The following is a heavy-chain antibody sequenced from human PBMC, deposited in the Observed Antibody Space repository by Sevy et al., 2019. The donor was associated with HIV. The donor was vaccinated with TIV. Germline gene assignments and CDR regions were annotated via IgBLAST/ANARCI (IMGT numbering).Heavy chain of an antibody. J-gene: IGHJ5*02. D-gene: IGHD2-2*01. V-gene: IGHV1-18*01. CDR1: GYTFTSYG. CDR3: SGDLGYCSSTSCYSWFDP. Sequence: ASVKVSCKASGYTFTSYGISWVRQAPGQGLEWMGWISAYNGNTNYAQKLQGRVTMTTDTSTSTAYMELRSLRSEDTAVYYCSGDLGYCSSTSCYSWFDPWGQGTLVTVSS. CDR2: ISAYNGNT.